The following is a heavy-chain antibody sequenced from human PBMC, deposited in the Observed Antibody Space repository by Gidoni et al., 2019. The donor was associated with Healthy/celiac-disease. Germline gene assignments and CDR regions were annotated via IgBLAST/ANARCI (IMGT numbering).Heavy chain of an antibody. D-gene: IGHD3-10*01. CDR1: GGSISSGGYY. J-gene: IGHJ4*02. Sequence: QVQLQESGPGLVKPSQTLSLTCTVSGGSISSGGYYWSWIRQHPGKGLEWIGYIYYSGSTYYNPSLKSRVTISVDTSKNQFSLKLSSVTAADTAVYYCARGNYYGSGSYYTRPETFDYWGQGTLVTVSS. V-gene: IGHV4-31*03. CDR3: ARGNYYGSGSYYTRPETFDY. CDR2: IYYSGST.